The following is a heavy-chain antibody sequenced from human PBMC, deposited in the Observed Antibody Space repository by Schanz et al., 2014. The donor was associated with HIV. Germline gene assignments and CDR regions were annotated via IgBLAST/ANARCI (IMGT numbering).Heavy chain of an antibody. CDR1: GFTFNNYA. CDR3: ARVTMIRGNMCFDY. CDR2: MWYDESHK. J-gene: IGHJ4*02. D-gene: IGHD3-10*01. V-gene: IGHV3-33*01. Sequence: QVQLVESGGGVVQPGRSLRLSCAASGFTFNNYAMHWVRQAPGKGLEWVAAMWYDESHKGYADSVKGRFTISRDNSKNTVYLQMNSLRAEDTAVYYCARVTMIRGNMCFDYWGQGTLVTVSS.